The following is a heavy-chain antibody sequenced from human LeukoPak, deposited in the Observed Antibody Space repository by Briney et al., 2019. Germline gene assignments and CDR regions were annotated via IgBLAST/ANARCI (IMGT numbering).Heavy chain of an antibody. V-gene: IGHV3-21*01. CDR2: ISSSSSYI. Sequence: TGGSLRLSCAASGFTFSSYSMNWVRKAPGKGLEWVSSISSSSSYIYYADSVKGRFNISRDNAKNSLYPQMNIRRAQDKALYYCARSSSSGDYGGRRPPASVSS. CDR1: GFTFSSYS. CDR3: ARSSSSGDY. D-gene: IGHD6-6*01. J-gene: IGHJ4*02.